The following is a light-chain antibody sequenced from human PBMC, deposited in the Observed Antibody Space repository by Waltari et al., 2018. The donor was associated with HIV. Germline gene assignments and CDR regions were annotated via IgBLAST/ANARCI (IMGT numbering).Light chain of an antibody. CDR2: KDS. CDR1: ALPRQF. Sequence: SYELAQPPSVSVSPGKTARPTCSGDALPRQFVYWYQQKPGQAPIVVIYKDSERPSGIPERFSGFISGTTATLTISAVQAEDEADYYCQSADITGTLGVFGGGTRLTV. J-gene: IGLJ2*01. CDR3: QSADITGTLGV. V-gene: IGLV3-25*03.